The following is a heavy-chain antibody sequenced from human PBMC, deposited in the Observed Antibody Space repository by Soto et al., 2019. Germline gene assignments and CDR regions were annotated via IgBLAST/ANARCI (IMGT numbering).Heavy chain of an antibody. J-gene: IGHJ4*02. CDR2: IIPMFGTP. Sequence: QVQLVQSGAEVKKPESSVKVSCKAPGGTFSPYAISWGRQAPGQGLEGMGAIIPMFGTPNYAQRFPDRVTIPADPSTNTVYMELSSLRSENTAVYFCASGIQLWLRRINNGYSGWGQGTLVTVSS. V-gene: IGHV1-69*12. CDR3: ASGIQLWLRRINNGYSG. CDR1: GGTFSPYA. D-gene: IGHD5-18*01.